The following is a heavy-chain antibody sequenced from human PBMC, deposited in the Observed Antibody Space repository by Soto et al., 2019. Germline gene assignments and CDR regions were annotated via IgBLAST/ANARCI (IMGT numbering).Heavy chain of an antibody. V-gene: IGHV1-3*01. CDR2: INAGNGNT. CDR1: GYTLTSYA. D-gene: IGHD3-3*02. CDR3: ASSHLNYYYYYGMDV. Sequence: QVQLVQSGAEVKKPGASVKVSCKASGYTLTSYAMHWVRQAPGQRLEWMGWINAGNGNTKYSQKFQGRVTITRDTSASTAYMELSSLRSEDTAVYYCASSHLNYYYYYGMDVWGQGTTVTVSS. J-gene: IGHJ6*02.